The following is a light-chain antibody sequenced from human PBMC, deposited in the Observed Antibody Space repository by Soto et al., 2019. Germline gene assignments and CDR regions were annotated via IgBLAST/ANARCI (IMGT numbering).Light chain of an antibody. CDR3: QQYGSSPMT. V-gene: IGKV3-20*01. CDR2: GAS. Sequence: IVLTQSPGTLSLSPGERATLSCRASQSVSSNYLAWYQQRPGQGPRLLVSGASTRATGIPDRFSGSGSGTDFTLTISRLEPDDFAVYYWQQYGSSPMTFGQGTKVEIK. CDR1: QSVSSNY. J-gene: IGKJ1*01.